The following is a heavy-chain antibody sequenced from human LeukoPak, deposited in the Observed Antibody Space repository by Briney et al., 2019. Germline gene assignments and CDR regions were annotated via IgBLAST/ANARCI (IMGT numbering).Heavy chain of an antibody. D-gene: IGHD3-22*01. CDR1: GGSVSSHY. CDR3: ARQYYYDSGGFSTYFDY. V-gene: IGHV4-4*07. Sequence: SETLSLTCTVSGGSVSSHYWSWIRQPPGKGLEWIGRIYNSGSTNYNPSLKSRVTISVDTSKNQFSLKLSSVTAADTAVYYCARQYYYDSGGFSTYFDYGGQGTLITVTS. J-gene: IGHJ4*02. CDR2: IYNSGST.